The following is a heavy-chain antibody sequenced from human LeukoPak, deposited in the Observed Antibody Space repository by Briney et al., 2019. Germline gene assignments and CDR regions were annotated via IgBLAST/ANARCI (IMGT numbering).Heavy chain of an antibody. V-gene: IGHV4-31*03. D-gene: IGHD3-10*01. CDR2: IYYSGST. J-gene: IGHJ4*02. Sequence: PSQTLSLTCTVSGGSISSGGYYWSWIRQHPGKGLEWIGYIYYSGSTYYNPSLKSRVTISVDTSKNQFSLKLSSVTAADTAVYYCARVLWFGESHVDYWGQGTLVTVSS. CDR1: GGSISSGGYY. CDR3: ARVLWFGESHVDY.